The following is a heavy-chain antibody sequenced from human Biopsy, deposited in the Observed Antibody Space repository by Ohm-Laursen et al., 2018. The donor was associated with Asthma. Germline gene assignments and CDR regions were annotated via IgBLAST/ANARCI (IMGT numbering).Heavy chain of an antibody. D-gene: IGHD4-17*01. CDR2: INWNGGST. CDR1: GFTFDDYA. CDR3: ARDRAVTGLNDAFDT. J-gene: IGHJ3*02. Sequence: SLRLSCAASGFTFDDYAMSWVRQAPGKGLGWVSGINWNGGSTGYADSVKGRFTISRDNAKNSLYLQMNSLRAEDTALYHCARDRAVTGLNDAFDTWGQGTMVTVSS. V-gene: IGHV3-20*01.